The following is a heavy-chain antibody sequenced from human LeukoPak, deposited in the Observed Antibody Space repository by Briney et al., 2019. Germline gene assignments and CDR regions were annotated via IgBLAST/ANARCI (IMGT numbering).Heavy chain of an antibody. CDR3: AKDLSRAGYYDSSNILGYFDY. J-gene: IGHJ4*02. CDR1: GFTFDDYA. V-gene: IGHV3-9*01. CDR2: ITWNRGSI. D-gene: IGHD3-22*01. Sequence: GRSLRLSCAASGFTFDDYAMHWVRQAPGKGLEWVSGITWNRGSIGYADSVKGRFTISRDNAKNSLYLRMNSLRAEDTALYYCAKDLSRAGYYDSSNILGYFDYWGQGTLVTVSS.